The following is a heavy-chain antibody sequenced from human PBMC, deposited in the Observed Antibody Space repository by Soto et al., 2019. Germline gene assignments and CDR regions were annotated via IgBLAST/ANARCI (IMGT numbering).Heavy chain of an antibody. D-gene: IGHD2-21*01. CDR3: AADGGEIYFSSGMAV. V-gene: IGHV3-48*02. CDR1: GFTFSSLN. CDR2: ISSSGTTI. J-gene: IGHJ6*02. Sequence: GLLLRLCCAASGFTFSSLNINWIRKATRKGLEWVSYISSSGTTIYYADSVKGRFTISRDNAKNSLSLQMNRLRDEDTAVYYCAADGGEIYFSSGMAVWGHGTTVTGSS.